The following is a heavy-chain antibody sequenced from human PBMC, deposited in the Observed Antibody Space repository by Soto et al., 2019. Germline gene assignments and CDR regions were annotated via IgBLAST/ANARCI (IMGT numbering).Heavy chain of an antibody. CDR1: GGSFSGYY. V-gene: IGHV4-34*01. J-gene: IGHJ3*02. CDR2: INHSGST. D-gene: IGHD3-22*01. CDR3: ARGPTYYYDSSGYYGDAFDI. Sequence: SETLSLTCAVYGGSFSGYYWSWIRQPPGKGLDWIGEINHSGSTNYNPSLKSRVTISVDTSKNQFSLKLSSVTAADTAVYYCARGPTYYYDSSGYYGDAFDIWGQGTMVTVS.